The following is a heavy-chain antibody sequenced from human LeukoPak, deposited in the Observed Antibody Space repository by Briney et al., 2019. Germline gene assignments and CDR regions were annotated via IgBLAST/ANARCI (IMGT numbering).Heavy chain of an antibody. V-gene: IGHV1-46*01. J-gene: IGHJ4*02. Sequence: GASVKVSCTASGYTFTSYYMHWVRQAPGQGLEWMGIINPSGGSTSYAQKFQGRVTMTRDTSTSTVYMELSSLRSEDTAVYYCARAHKGSGSYSHFDYWGQGTLVTVSS. CDR3: ARAHKGSGSYSHFDY. CDR1: GYTFTSYY. D-gene: IGHD1-26*01. CDR2: INPSGGST.